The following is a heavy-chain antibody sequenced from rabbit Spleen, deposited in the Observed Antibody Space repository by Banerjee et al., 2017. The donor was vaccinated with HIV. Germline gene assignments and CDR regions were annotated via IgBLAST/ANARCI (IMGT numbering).Heavy chain of an antibody. CDR2: IYGGSSGST. V-gene: IGHV1S45*01. Sequence: QEQLEESAGGLVQPGGSLTLTCTASGFSFSSSYHMCWVRQAPGKGLEWIACIYGGSSGSTSYASWAKGRFTISKTSSTTVTLQMTSLTAADTATYFCARGGDTAGDGCALWGQGTLVTV. CDR1: GFSFSSSYH. CDR3: ARGGDTAGDGCAL. J-gene: IGHJ4*01. D-gene: IGHD3-3*01.